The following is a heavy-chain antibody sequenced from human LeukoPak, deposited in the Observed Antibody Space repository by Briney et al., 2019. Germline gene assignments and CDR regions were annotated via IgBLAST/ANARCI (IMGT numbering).Heavy chain of an antibody. J-gene: IGHJ4*02. Sequence: GGSLRLSCAASGFTFSNYWMHWFRQGPGKGLVWVSRVNGDGSTTRYADSVKGRFTISRDNANNILYLQMDSLRAEDTAVYYCARDPYNWNSNYFDYWGQGALVTVSS. CDR2: VNGDGSTT. CDR3: ARDPYNWNSNYFDY. D-gene: IGHD1-1*01. V-gene: IGHV3-74*01. CDR1: GFTFSNYW.